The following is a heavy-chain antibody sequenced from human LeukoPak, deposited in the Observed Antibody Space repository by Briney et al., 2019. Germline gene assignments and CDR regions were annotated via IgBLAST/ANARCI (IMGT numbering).Heavy chain of an antibody. Sequence: PGGSLRLSCAASGFTFSSYWMHWVRQAPGKGLVWVSRINSDGSSTSYADSVKGRFTISRDNSKNTLYLQMNSLRAEDTAVYHCARESPLLFLDYWGQGTLVTVSS. CDR2: INSDGSST. CDR1: GFTFSSYW. J-gene: IGHJ4*02. V-gene: IGHV3-74*01. CDR3: ARESPLLFLDY. D-gene: IGHD2-21*01.